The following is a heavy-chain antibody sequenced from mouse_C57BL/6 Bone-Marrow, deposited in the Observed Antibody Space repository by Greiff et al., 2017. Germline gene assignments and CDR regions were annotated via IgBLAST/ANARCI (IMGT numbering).Heavy chain of an antibody. J-gene: IGHJ3*01. Sequence: QVQLQQSGSELRSPGSSVKLSCKDFDSEVFPLAYMSWVRQKPGHGFEWIGGILPSIGRTIYGEKFEDKATLDADTLSNTAYLELNSLTSEDSAIYYCARPYYDGSSWGFAYWGQGTLVTVSA. V-gene: IGHV15-2*01. CDR3: ARPYYDGSSWGFAY. CDR1: DSEVFPLAY. CDR2: ILPSIGRT. D-gene: IGHD1-1*01.